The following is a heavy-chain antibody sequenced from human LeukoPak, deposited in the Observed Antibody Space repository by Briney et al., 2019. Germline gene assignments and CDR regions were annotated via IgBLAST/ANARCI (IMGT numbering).Heavy chain of an antibody. CDR3: ARDLIDWSGTYYYGMDV. V-gene: IGHV3-66*01. J-gene: IGHJ6*02. CDR1: GFTVSSNY. CDR2: IYSGGST. Sequence: GGSLRLSCAASGFTVSSNYMSWVRQAPGKGLEWVSFIYSGGSTYYADSVKGRFTISRDNSKNTLYLQMNSLRAEDTAVYYCARDLIDWSGTYYYGMDVWGQGTTVTVSS. D-gene: IGHD3-3*01.